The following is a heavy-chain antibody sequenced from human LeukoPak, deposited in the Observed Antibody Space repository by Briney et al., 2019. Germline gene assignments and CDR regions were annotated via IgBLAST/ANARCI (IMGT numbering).Heavy chain of an antibody. J-gene: IGHJ4*02. CDR2: ISSYLTTV. CDR1: GFTFSNYN. D-gene: IGHD1-26*01. CDR3: ARASGSYPGGFDF. V-gene: IGHV3-48*04. Sequence: GGSLRLSCAASGFTFSNYNMNWVRQAPGKGLEWVSYISSYLTTVYHADSVRGRFTISRDNAKNKLYLQMNGLRVEDTAVYFCARASGSYPGGFDFWGQGTLVIVSS.